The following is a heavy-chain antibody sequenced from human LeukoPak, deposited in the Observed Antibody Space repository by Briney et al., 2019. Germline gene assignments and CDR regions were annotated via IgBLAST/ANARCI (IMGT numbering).Heavy chain of an antibody. V-gene: IGHV3-48*01. CDR1: GYTLSSYS. CDR2: ISGGSSTR. CDR3: ARYGDYGAFDI. Sequence: GGSLRLSCAASGYTLSSYSMNWVRRAPGKGLEWVSYISGGSSTRYYADSVKGRFTIHRDNAKHSLYLQVNTLRAEDTSVYYCARYGDYGAFDIWGQGTTVTVSS. J-gene: IGHJ3*02. D-gene: IGHD4-17*01.